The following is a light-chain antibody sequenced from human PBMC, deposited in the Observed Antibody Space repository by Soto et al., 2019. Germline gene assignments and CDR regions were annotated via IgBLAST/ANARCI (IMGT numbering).Light chain of an antibody. CDR1: SSDVGGYDY. V-gene: IGLV2-14*01. CDR3: SSHSFTGTLL. J-gene: IGLJ3*02. CDR2: EVT. Sequence: QSALTQPASVSGSPGQSITISCTGTSSDVGGYDYVSWYQQYPGRVPTLMIYEVTNRPSGVSHRFSGSKSGNAAFLTISGLQADDEADYYCSSHSFTGTLLFGGGTKVTVL.